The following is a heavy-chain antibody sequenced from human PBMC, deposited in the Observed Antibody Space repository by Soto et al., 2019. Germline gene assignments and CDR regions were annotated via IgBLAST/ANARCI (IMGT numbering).Heavy chain of an antibody. CDR1: GGPVSSGSYY. CDR2: IYHSGST. Sequence: QVPLQESGPGLVKPSETLSLTCTVSGGPVSSGSYYWGWIRQPPGKGLEWIGYIYHSGSTNYNPSLKSRGTISVDTAKNQFSLSLTSVTAADPAVYYCARLSAAWFDPWGQGTLVTVAS. CDR3: ARLSAAWFDP. V-gene: IGHV4-61*01. D-gene: IGHD6-19*01. J-gene: IGHJ5*02.